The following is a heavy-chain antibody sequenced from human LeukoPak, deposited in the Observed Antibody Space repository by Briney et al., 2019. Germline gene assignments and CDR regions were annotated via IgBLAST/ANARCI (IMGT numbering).Heavy chain of an antibody. J-gene: IGHJ4*02. Sequence: GGSLRLSCVASGFTFSNYAMSWVRQAPGRGLEWIAALNGGRTFFQDSVRGRCTISRDNSKSTLYLQLNSLTGDDTAVYYCVIEVPTYGYFDYWGRGTLVTVSS. CDR2: LNGGRT. CDR1: GFTFSNYA. V-gene: IGHV3-23*01. D-gene: IGHD2-21*01. CDR3: VIEVPTYGYFDY.